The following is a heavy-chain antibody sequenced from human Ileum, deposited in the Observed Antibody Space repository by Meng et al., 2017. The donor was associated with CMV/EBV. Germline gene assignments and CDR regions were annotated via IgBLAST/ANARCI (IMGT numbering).Heavy chain of an antibody. CDR3: ARPITMIVVVSSGGFDY. V-gene: IGHV3-48*04. J-gene: IGHJ4*02. D-gene: IGHD3-22*01. CDR1: GFTFSSYS. CDR2: ITSSSGTI. Sequence: GESLKISCAASGFTFSSYSMNWVRQAPGKGLEWVSSITSSSGTIYYADSVKGRFTIFRDNAKNSLHLQMNSLRADDTAVYYCARPITMIVVVSSGGFDYWGQGTLVTVSS.